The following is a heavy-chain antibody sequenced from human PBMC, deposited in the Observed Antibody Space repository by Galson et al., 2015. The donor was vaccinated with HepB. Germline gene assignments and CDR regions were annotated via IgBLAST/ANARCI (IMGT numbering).Heavy chain of an antibody. CDR2: ISTNGATI. Sequence: SLRLSCAASGFTFSAYTMNWVRRAPGKGLESIAYISTNGATIYCADSVNGRFTVSRDNARNSLYLQMNSLRDEDTAGYYCARVFFGSERYSAYWYFDLWGRGTLVTVSS. V-gene: IGHV3-48*02. CDR1: GFTFSAYT. CDR3: ARVFFGSERYSAYWYFDL. J-gene: IGHJ2*01. D-gene: IGHD3-10*01.